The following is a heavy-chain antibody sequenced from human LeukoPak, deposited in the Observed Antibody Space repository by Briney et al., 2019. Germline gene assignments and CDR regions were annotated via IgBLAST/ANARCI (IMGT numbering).Heavy chain of an antibody. D-gene: IGHD4-23*01. J-gene: IGHJ3*02. CDR3: ASDYGGNSPLDAFDI. CDR1: GGTFTSYG. CDR2: ISAYNGNT. V-gene: IGHV1-18*01. Sequence: ASVKVACKPSGGTFTSYGISWVRQAPGQGLEWMGWISAYNGNTNYAQKLQGRVTMTTDTSTSTAYMELRSLRSDDTAVYYCASDYGGNSPLDAFDIWGQGTMVTVSS.